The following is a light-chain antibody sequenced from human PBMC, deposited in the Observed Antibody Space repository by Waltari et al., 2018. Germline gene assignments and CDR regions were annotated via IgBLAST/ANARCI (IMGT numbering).Light chain of an antibody. J-gene: IGLJ1*01. CDR3: CSYAGHSTYV. Sequence: QSALTQPASVSGSPGQSITISCTGTSSDVGNSNLVSWYQQHPGKTPKLMIYEVSQRPSGVSNRFSGSKSGNTASLTISGLQPEDETDYYCCSYAGHSTYVFGTGTKVTVL. CDR2: EVS. CDR1: SSDVGNSNL. V-gene: IGLV2-23*02.